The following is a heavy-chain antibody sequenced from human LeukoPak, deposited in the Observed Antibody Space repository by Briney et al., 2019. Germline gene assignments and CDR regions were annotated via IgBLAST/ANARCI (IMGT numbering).Heavy chain of an antibody. D-gene: IGHD6-19*01. CDR1: GGSFSGYY. CDR3: ARTQIVGWMLKYFQH. CDR2: VNDSGDT. J-gene: IGHJ1*01. V-gene: IGHV4-34*01. Sequence: SETLSLTCAVSGGSFSGYYWSWIRQPPGKGLEWIGEVNDSGDTNNNPSLKSRVTISLDSSKNQVSLKLSSVTAADTAVYYCARTQIVGWMLKYFQHWGQGTLVTVSS.